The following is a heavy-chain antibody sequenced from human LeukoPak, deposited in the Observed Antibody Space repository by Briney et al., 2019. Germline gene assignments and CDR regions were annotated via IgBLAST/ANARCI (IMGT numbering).Heavy chain of an antibody. D-gene: IGHD2-2*01. J-gene: IGHJ6*02. V-gene: IGHV1-69*13. Sequence: SVKVSCKASGGTFSSYAISWVRQAPGQGLEWMGGIIPIFGTANYAQKFQGRVTITADESTSTAYMKLSSLRSEDTAVYYCARDVPAARYYYYGMDVWGQGTTVTVSS. CDR3: ARDVPAARYYYYGMDV. CDR2: IIPIFGTA. CDR1: GGTFSSYA.